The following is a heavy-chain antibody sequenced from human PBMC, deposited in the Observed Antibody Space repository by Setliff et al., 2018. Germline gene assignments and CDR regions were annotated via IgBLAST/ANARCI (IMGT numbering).Heavy chain of an antibody. CDR3: ARDDSLASDAFDI. CDR1: GGTFSSYA. D-gene: IGHD2-21*02. Sequence: SVKVSCKASGGTFSSYAISWVRQAPGQGLEWMGGIIPIFGTANYAQKFQGRVTITTDESTSTAYMELSSLRSEDTAVYYCARDDSLASDAFDIWGQGTMVTVSS. CDR2: IIPIFGTA. V-gene: IGHV1-69*05. J-gene: IGHJ3*02.